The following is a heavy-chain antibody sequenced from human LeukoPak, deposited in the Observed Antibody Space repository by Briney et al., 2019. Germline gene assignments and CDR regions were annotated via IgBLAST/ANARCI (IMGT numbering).Heavy chain of an antibody. CDR1: GFSFSDSY. Sequence: GGSLRLSCVVSGFSFSDSYMTWLRQTPGKGLESLAYISPSSHDIYYADSVKGRFTISRDNARTSLYLQMNSLGPDDTALYYCSTDPRLLTYWGRGTLVTVSS. V-gene: IGHV3-11*01. J-gene: IGHJ4*01. CDR3: STDPRLLTY. CDR2: ISPSSHDI. D-gene: IGHD2-8*01.